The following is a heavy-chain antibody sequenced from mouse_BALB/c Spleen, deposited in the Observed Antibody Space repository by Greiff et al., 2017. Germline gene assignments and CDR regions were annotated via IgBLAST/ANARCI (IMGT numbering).Heavy chain of an antibody. D-gene: IGHD1-2*01. CDR3: ARSGHYYGYEDVDY. Sequence: DLVKPGASVKLSCKASGYTFTSYWINWIKQRPGQGLEWIGRIAPGSGSTYYNEMFKGKATLTVDTSSSTAYIQLSSLSSEDSAVYFCARSGHYYGYEDVDYWGQGTTLTVSS. J-gene: IGHJ2*01. CDR2: IAPGSGST. V-gene: IGHV1S41*01. CDR1: GYTFTSYW.